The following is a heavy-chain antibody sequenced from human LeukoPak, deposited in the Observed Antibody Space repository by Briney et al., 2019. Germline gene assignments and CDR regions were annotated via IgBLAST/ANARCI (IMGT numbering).Heavy chain of an antibody. Sequence: GGSLRLSCAASGFTFSDYYMSWIRQAPGKGLEWVSAISGSGGSTYYADSVKGRFTISRDNSKNTLYLQMNSLRAEDTAVYYCAKSLLWFGEFDNWFDPWGQGTLVTVSS. D-gene: IGHD3-10*01. V-gene: IGHV3-23*01. J-gene: IGHJ5*02. CDR1: GFTFSDYY. CDR2: ISGSGGST. CDR3: AKSLLWFGEFDNWFDP.